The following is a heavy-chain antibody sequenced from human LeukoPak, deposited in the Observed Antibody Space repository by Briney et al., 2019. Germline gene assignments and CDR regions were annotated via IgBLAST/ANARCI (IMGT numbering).Heavy chain of an antibody. CDR2: IYYSGST. CDR1: GGSISSGGYY. D-gene: IGHD2-15*01. CDR3: ATKYCSGGICSIRGHWFDP. Sequence: SETLSLTCTVSGGSISSGGYYWSWIRQHPGKGLEWIGYIYYSGSTYYNPSLKSRVTISVDTSKNQFSLKLSSVTAADTAVYYCATKYCSGGICSIRGHWFDPWGQGTLVTVSS. J-gene: IGHJ5*02. V-gene: IGHV4-31*03.